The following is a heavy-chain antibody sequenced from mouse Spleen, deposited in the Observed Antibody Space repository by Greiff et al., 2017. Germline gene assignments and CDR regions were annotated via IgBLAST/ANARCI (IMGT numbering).Heavy chain of an antibody. CDR1: GFTFSSYA. Sequence: EVMLVESGGGLVKPGGSLKLSCAASGFTFSSYAMSWVRQTPEKRLEWVATISDGGSYTYYPDNVKGRFTISRDNAKNNLYLQMSHLKSEDTAMYYCARDRDPRYFDVWGTGTTVTVSS. CDR3: ARDRDPRYFDV. D-gene: IGHD3-3*01. V-gene: IGHV5-4*01. J-gene: IGHJ1*03. CDR2: ISDGGSYT.